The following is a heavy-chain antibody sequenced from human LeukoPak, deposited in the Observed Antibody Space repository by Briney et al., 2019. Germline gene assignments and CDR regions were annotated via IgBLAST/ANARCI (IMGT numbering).Heavy chain of an antibody. J-gene: IGHJ5*02. CDR1: GFTFSSNA. CDR2: TSGSGGAT. D-gene: IGHD6-19*01. V-gene: IGHV3-23*01. CDR3: AKSPQWLVPSWFDP. Sequence: PGGSLSSSGAAPGFTFSSNAMSWVRQAPGKGLRWASGTSGSGGATYYADSVKGRFSISRDNSKNTLYLQMNSLRAEDTAIYYCAKSPQWLVPSWFDPWGQGTLVTVSS.